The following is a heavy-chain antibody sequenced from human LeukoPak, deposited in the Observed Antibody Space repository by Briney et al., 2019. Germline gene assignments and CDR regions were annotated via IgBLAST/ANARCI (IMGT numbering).Heavy chain of an antibody. J-gene: IGHJ6*02. V-gene: IGHV3-53*01. CDR2: IYSGGST. CDR3: AKGSYGYATHYGMDV. D-gene: IGHD5-18*01. CDR1: GFTVSSNY. Sequence: GGSLRFSCAASGFTVSSNYMSWVRQAPGKGLEWVSVIYSGGSTYYADSVKGRFTISRDNSKNTLYLQMNSLRAEDTAVYYCAKGSYGYATHYGMDVWGQGTTVTVSS.